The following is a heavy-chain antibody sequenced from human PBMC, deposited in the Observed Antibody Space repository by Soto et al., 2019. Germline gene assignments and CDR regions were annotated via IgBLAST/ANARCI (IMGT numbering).Heavy chain of an antibody. CDR2: IYHSGST. CDR1: GGSISSGGYS. Sequence: QLQLQESGSGLVKPSQTLSLTCAVSGGSISSGGYSWSWIRQPPGKGLEWIGYIYHSGSTYYNPSLKSRVTISAARSTNQFSLKLSSVTAADTAVSYCAAGGGLPRYYWGQGTLVTVSS. V-gene: IGHV4-30-2*01. J-gene: IGHJ4*02. CDR3: AAGGGLPRYY. D-gene: IGHD5-12*01.